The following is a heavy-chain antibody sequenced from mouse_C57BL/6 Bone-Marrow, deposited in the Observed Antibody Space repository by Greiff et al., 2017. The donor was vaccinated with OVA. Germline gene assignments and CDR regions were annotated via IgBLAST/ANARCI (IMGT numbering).Heavy chain of an antibody. V-gene: IGHV1-54*01. D-gene: IGHD2-10*02. CDR1: GYAFTNCL. CDR3: ARWGYGTPFAY. J-gene: IGHJ3*01. Sequence: QVQLQQSGAELVRPGTSVKVSCKASGYAFTNCLIEWVKQRPGRGLEWIGRIDPNSGGTKYNEKFKSKATLTVDKPSSTAYMQLSSLTSEDSAVYYCARWGYGTPFAYWGQGTLVTVSA. CDR2: IDPNSGGT.